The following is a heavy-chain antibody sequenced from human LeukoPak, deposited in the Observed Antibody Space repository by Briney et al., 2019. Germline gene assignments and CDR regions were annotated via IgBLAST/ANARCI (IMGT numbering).Heavy chain of an antibody. J-gene: IGHJ4*02. V-gene: IGHV4-59*01. CDR1: GGSISSYY. D-gene: IGHD1-26*01. Sequence: PSETLSLTCTVSGGSISSYYWSWIRQPPGKGLEWIGYIYYSGSTNYNPSLKSRVTISVDTSKNQFSLKLSSVTAADTAVYYCARDSIVGAPHFHYWGQGTLVTVSS. CDR2: IYYSGST. CDR3: ARDSIVGAPHFHY.